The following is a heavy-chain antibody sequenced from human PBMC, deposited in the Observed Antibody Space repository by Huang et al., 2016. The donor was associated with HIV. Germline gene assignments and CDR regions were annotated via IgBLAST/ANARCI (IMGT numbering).Heavy chain of an antibody. CDR2: ISYDGSNK. J-gene: IGHJ6*03. D-gene: IGHD5-12*01. CDR1: RFTFSNYA. V-gene: IGHV3-30-3*01. CDR3: ARDLWLRDLYYYYYMDV. Sequence: QVQLVESGGGVVQPGRCLRLSCAASRFTFSNYAMHWVRQAPGKGLEVVEYISYDGSNKSYADSVKCRFTISRDNSKNTLYLQMNSLRAEDTAVYYCARDLWLRDLYYYYYMDVWGKGTTVTVSS.